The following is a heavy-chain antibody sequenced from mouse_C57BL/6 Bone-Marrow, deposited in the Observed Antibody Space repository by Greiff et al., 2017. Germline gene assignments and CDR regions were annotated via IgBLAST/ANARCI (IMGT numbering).Heavy chain of an antibody. V-gene: IGHV2-2*01. CDR3: ARKGGDYGSPYAMDY. D-gene: IGHD1-1*01. CDR1: GFSLTSYG. Sequence: VKLQESGPGLVQPSQSLSITCTVSGFSLTSYGVHWVRQSPGKGLEWLGVIWSGGSTDYNAAFISRLSISKDNSKSQVFFKMNSLQADDTAIYYCARKGGDYGSPYAMDYWGQGTAATVSS. CDR2: IWSGGST. J-gene: IGHJ4*01.